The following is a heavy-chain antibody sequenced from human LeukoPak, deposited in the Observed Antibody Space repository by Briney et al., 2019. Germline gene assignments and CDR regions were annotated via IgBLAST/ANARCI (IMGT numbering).Heavy chain of an antibody. V-gene: IGHV4-59*08. CDR1: GGSLSNYI. CDR2: IPHSGAT. CDR3: ARRVVEMSGSSLGNWLDP. J-gene: IGHJ5*02. Sequence: EPSETLSLTCTVSGGSLSNYIWNWIRQPPGRGPGWVGGIPHSGATNYNPSLKSRVTISLDTSKNQFSLNLISATAADTAVYYCARRVVEMSGSSLGNWLDPWSQGTLVTVSS. D-gene: IGHD1-26*01.